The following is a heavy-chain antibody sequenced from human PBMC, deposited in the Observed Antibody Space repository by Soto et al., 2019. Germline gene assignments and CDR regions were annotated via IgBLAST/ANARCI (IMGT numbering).Heavy chain of an antibody. CDR1: GGSISSYY. J-gene: IGHJ4*02. D-gene: IGHD3-22*01. CDR3: ARLGGYYQAFDQ. Sequence: SETLSLTCTVSGGSISSYYGCWFRQPPGKGLEWIGYIYYSGSTTYLPSLKSRVTISVDTSKNQFSLNLTSVTAADTAVYYCARLGGYYQAFDQWGQGSLVTVSS. V-gene: IGHV4-59*08. CDR2: IYYSGST.